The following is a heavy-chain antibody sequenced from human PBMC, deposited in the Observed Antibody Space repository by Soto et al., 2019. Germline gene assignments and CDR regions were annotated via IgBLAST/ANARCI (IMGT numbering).Heavy chain of an antibody. CDR1: GFTFSNAW. CDR3: AKDPTEYSSYDYWEPFDI. CDR2: IKSKTDGGTT. J-gene: IGHJ3*02. V-gene: IGHV3-15*01. Sequence: EVQLVESGGGLVQPGGSLRLSCAASGFTFSNAWMSWVRQAPGKGLEWVGRIKSKTDGGTTDYAAPVKGRFTISRDDSKNTLYLQMNSLKTEDTAVYYCAKDPTEYSSYDYWEPFDIWGQGTMVTVSS. D-gene: IGHD5-12*01.